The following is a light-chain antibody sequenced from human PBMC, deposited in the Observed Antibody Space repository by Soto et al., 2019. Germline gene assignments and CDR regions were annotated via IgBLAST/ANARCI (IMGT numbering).Light chain of an antibody. CDR3: LQGSHWPRT. J-gene: IGKJ2*01. V-gene: IGKV2-30*01. CDR2: NVS. CDR1: QSLVYRDGNTY. Sequence: DVVMTQSPLSLPVTLGQPASISCKSSQSLVYRDGNTYLNWFQQRPGQSPRRLIYNVSKRDSGVTDRFSGSGSGTDFTLKISRVEAEDVGVYYCLQGSHWPRTFGQGTKLEIK.